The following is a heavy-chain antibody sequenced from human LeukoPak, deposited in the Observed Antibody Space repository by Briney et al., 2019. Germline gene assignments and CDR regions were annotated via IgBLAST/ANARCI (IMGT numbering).Heavy chain of an antibody. V-gene: IGHV3-43*02. D-gene: IGHD3-22*01. J-gene: IGHJ6*03. CDR1: GFTFDDSA. CDR2: ITGDGTTT. Sequence: GRSLRLSCAASGFTFDDSAMHWVRQASGRGLEWVSLITGDGTTTYYADSVKGRFTISRDNNKNSLYLQMHSLRTEDTAFYYCAKPNNYYDSSGYPGAYYYYYMDVWSKGATVTVSS. CDR3: AKPNNYYDSSGYPGAYYYYYMDV.